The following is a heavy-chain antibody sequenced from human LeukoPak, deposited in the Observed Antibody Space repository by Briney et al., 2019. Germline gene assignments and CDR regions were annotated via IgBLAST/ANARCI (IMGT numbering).Heavy chain of an antibody. Sequence: SETLSLTCAVYGGSFSGYSWSWVRQPPGKGLEWIGEINPSGSINYNPSLRSRVTISVDTSKNQFSLRLSSVTAADTAVYYCARVRKGNDAYDVWGQMTMVTVSS. D-gene: IGHD3-3*01. CDR2: INPSGSI. V-gene: IGHV4-34*01. CDR3: ARVRKGNDAYDV. J-gene: IGHJ3*01. CDR1: GGSFSGYS.